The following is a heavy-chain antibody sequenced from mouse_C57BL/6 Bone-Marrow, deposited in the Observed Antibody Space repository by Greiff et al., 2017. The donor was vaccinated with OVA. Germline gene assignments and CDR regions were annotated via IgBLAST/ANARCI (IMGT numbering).Heavy chain of an antibody. D-gene: IGHD2-1*01. CDR2: IYPRSGNT. CDR3: ARSGGNYPAWFAY. CDR1: GYTFTSYG. J-gene: IGHJ3*01. Sequence: LVESGAELARPGASVKLSCKASGYTFTSYGISWVKQRTGQGLEWIGEIYPRSGNTYYNEKFKGKATLTADKSSSTAYMELRSLTSEDSAVYFCARSGGNYPAWFAYWGQGTLVTVSA. V-gene: IGHV1-81*01.